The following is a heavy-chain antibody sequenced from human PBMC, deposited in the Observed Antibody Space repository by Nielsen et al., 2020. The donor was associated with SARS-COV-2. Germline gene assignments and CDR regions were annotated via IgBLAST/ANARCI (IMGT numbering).Heavy chain of an antibody. CDR3: ARSITMDRLDY. D-gene: IGHD3-10*01. Sequence: GSLRLSCTVSGGSISSSSYYWGWIRQPPGKGLEWIGSIYYSGSTYYNPSLKSRVTISVDTSKNQFSLKLSSVTAADTAVYYCARSITMDRLDYWGQGTLVTVSS. J-gene: IGHJ4*02. V-gene: IGHV4-39*01. CDR1: GGSISSSSYY. CDR2: IYYSGST.